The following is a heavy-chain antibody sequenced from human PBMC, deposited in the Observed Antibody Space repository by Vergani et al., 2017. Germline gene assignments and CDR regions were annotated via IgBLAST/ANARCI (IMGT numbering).Heavy chain of an antibody. D-gene: IGHD2-21*01. J-gene: IGHJ6*02. CDR3: TTDPRYCGDGSCYWQRDHHYYGMDV. CDR2: IKSTFDRGTT. Sequence: EVQLVESGGGIVKPGGSLRLSCVASGFSFRNAWMNWVRRTPGKGLEWVGRIKSTFDRGTTDYAEAVKGRFTISRDDSKNTLFLQMNGLKTEDIGVYYCTTDPRYCGDGSCYWQRDHHYYGMDVWGQGTTVTVSS. CDR1: GFSFRNAW. V-gene: IGHV3-15*07.